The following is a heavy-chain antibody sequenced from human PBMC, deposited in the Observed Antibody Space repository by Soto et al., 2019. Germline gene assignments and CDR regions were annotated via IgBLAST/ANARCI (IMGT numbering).Heavy chain of an antibody. CDR1: GGSISSGGYY. J-gene: IGHJ4*02. V-gene: IGHV4-31*03. CDR2: IYYSGST. CDR3: ATYCSGGSCYLDY. Sequence: TLSLTGTVSGGSISSGGYYWSWIRQHPGKGLEWIGYIYYSGSTYYNPSLKSRVTISVDTSKNQFSLKLSSVTAADTAVYYCATYCSGGSCYLDYWGQGTLVTVSS. D-gene: IGHD2-15*01.